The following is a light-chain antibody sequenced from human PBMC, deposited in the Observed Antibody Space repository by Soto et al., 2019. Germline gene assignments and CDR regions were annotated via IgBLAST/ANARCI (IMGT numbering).Light chain of an antibody. CDR3: LLHYSGARV. J-gene: IGLJ3*02. Sequence: QAVVTQEPSLTLSPGGTVILTCGSSTGAVTSGHSPYWFQQKPGQAPRTLSYDTTNKHSWTPARFSGSLLGGKGALTLSGAQPDDEADYYCLLHYSGARVFGGGTKLTVL. V-gene: IGLV7-46*01. CDR2: DTT. CDR1: TGAVTSGHS.